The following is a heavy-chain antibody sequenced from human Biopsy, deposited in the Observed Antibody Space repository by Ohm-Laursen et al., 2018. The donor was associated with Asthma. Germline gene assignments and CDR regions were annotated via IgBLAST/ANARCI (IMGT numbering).Heavy chain of an antibody. CDR2: ISSSSSYI. CDR1: GFTFSSYS. D-gene: IGHD1-7*01. J-gene: IGHJ4*02. Sequence: GSLRLSCAASGFTFSSYSMNWVRQAPGKGLEWVSSISSSSSYIYYADSVKGRFTISRDNAKNSLYLQMNSLRAEDTAVYFCARDSLGISGTIYWYDWWGQGTLVTVSS. V-gene: IGHV3-21*01. CDR3: ARDSLGISGTIYWYDW.